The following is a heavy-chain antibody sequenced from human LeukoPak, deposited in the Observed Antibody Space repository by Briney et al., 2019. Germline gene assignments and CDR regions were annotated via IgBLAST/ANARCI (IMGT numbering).Heavy chain of an antibody. CDR2: IYTSGST. V-gene: IGHV4-61*02. J-gene: IGHJ4*02. CDR3: ARDLGGYYYFDY. D-gene: IGHD2-15*01. Sequence: PSETLSLTCTVSGGSISSGSYYWSWIRQPAGKGLEWIGRIYTSGSTNYNPSLKSRVTISVDTSKNQFSLRLSSVTAADTAVYYCARDLGGYYYFDYWGQGTLVTVSS. CDR1: GGSISSGSYY.